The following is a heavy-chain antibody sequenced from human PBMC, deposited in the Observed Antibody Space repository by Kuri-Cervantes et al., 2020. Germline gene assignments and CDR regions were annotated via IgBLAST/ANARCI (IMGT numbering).Heavy chain of an antibody. Sequence: SVKVSCKASGYTFSSYAISWVRQAPGQGLEWMGGINPSFSTANYAQKFQGRVKITTDESTSTAYMELSSLRSEDTAVYYCAGASIGSWYGNGHYSYMGLWGKGTPVTVSS. CDR3: AGASIGSWYGNGHYSYMGL. CDR1: GYTFSSYA. CDR2: INPSFSTA. V-gene: IGHV1-69*05. J-gene: IGHJ6*03. D-gene: IGHD6-13*01.